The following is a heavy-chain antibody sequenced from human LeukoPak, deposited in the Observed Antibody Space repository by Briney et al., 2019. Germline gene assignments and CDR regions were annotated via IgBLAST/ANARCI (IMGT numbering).Heavy chain of an antibody. CDR1: GFTFSSYV. J-gene: IGHJ4*02. CDR3: ATDQKAVAGTQFDY. V-gene: IGHV3-23*01. Sequence: GGSLRLSCAASGFTFSSYVMSWVRQAPGKGLEWVSAISGSGGSTYYADSVKGRFTISRDNSKNTRFLQMNSLRAEDTAVYYCATDQKAVAGTQFDYWGQGTLVTVSS. D-gene: IGHD6-19*01. CDR2: ISGSGGST.